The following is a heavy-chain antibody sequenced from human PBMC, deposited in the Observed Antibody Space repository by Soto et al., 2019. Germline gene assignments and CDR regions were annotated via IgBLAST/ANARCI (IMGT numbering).Heavy chain of an antibody. Sequence: GESLKISCKGSGYSFTSYWIGWVRQMPGKGLEWMGITHPGDSDTRYSPSFQGQVTISADKSISTAYLQWSSLQASDTAIYYCARAYSSSWPFDYWGQGTQVTVSS. CDR2: THPGDSDT. CDR1: GYSFTSYW. D-gene: IGHD6-13*01. J-gene: IGHJ4*02. CDR3: ARAYSSSWPFDY. V-gene: IGHV5-51*01.